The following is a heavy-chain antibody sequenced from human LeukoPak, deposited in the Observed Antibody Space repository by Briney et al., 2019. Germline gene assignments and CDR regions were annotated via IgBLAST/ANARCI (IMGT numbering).Heavy chain of an antibody. J-gene: IGHJ5*02. CDR1: GGSFSGYY. V-gene: IGHV4-34*01. Sequence: SETLSLICAVYGGSFSGYYWSWIRQPPGKGLEWIGEINHSGSTNYNPSLKSRVTISVDTSKNQFSLKLSSVTAADTAVYYCARLVSPRRDFWSGYYTSWSDPWGQGTLVTVSS. CDR3: ARLVSPRRDFWSGYYTSWSDP. D-gene: IGHD3-3*01. CDR2: INHSGST.